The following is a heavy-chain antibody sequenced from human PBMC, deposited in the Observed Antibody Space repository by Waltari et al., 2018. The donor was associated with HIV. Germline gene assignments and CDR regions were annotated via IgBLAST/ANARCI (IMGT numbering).Heavy chain of an antibody. CDR3: ARVPLNGDYPVRMDY. Sequence: EVQLVDSGGGLVQPGGSLRLSCAASGFPFRNYWMSWVRQAPGKGLDWVANIKQDGSEKYYGDSVKGRFTSSRDNAKNSLYLQMNSLRAEDTAVYYCARVPLNGDYPVRMDYWGQGT. J-gene: IGHJ4*02. CDR1: GFPFRNYW. D-gene: IGHD4-17*01. V-gene: IGHV3-7*01. CDR2: IKQDGSEK.